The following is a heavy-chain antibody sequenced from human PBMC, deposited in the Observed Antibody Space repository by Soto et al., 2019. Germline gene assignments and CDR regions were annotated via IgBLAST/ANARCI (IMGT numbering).Heavy chain of an antibody. CDR2: ISYDGSNK. Sequence: PRLSCAASGFTFSSYAMHWVRQAPGKGLEWVAVISYDGSNKYYADSVKGRFTISRDNSKNTLYLQMNSLRAEDTAVYYCARDGIAGYYFDYWGQGTLVTVSS. D-gene: IGHD2-21*01. CDR1: GFTFSSYA. CDR3: ARDGIAGYYFDY. J-gene: IGHJ4*02. V-gene: IGHV3-30-3*01.